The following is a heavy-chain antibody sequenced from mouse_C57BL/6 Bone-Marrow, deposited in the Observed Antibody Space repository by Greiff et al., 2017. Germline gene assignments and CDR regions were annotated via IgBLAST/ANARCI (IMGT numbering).Heavy chain of an antibody. J-gene: IGHJ1*03. CDR3: ARGYLLWYV. CDR1: GYTFTDYY. CDR2: INPYNGGT. V-gene: IGHV1-19*01. Sequence: EVQLQQSGPVLVKPGASVKMSCKASGYTFTDYYMNWVKQSHGKSLEWIGVINPYNGGTSYNQKFKGKATLTVDKSSSTAYMELNSLTSEDSAVYYCARGYLLWYVWGTGTTVTGSS. D-gene: IGHD2-1*01.